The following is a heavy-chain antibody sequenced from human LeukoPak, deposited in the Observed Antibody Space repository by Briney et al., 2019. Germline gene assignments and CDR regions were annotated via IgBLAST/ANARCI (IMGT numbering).Heavy chain of an antibody. CDR1: GFTFDDYG. CDR2: INWNGGST. Sequence: GGSLRLSCAASGFTFDDYGMSWVRQTPGKGLEWVSGINWNGGSTAYADSVKGRFTISRDNAKNSLYLQMNNLRAEDTAVYYCARDSSTNFWSGYPDYWGQGTLVTVSS. V-gene: IGHV3-20*04. D-gene: IGHD3-3*01. CDR3: ARDSSTNFWSGYPDY. J-gene: IGHJ4*02.